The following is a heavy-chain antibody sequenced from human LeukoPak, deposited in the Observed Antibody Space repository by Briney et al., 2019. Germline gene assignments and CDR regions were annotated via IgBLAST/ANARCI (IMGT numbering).Heavy chain of an antibody. CDR1: GFTFDDYA. D-gene: IGHD1-1*01. J-gene: IGHJ6*03. CDR3: AKGGGGTNYYYMDV. V-gene: IGHV3-9*03. CDR2: ISWNRGSI. Sequence: GGSLRLSCAASGFTFDDYAMHWVRQAPGKGLEGGSGISWNRGSIVYADSVKGRFTISRDNAKNSLYPQMNSLRAEDMALYYCAKGGGGTNYYYMDVWGKGTTVTVSS.